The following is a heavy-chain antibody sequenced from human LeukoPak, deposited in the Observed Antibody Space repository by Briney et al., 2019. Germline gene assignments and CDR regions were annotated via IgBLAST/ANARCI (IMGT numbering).Heavy chain of an antibody. CDR2: IKSKTDGGTT. Sequence: PGGSLRPSCAASGFTFSNAWMSWVRQAPGKGLEWVGRIKSKTDGGTTDYAAPVKGRFTISRDDSKNTLYLQMNSLKTEDTAVYYCTTDHLPYITMVRGVIYTDGMDVWGQGTTVTVSS. CDR1: GFTFSNAW. J-gene: IGHJ6*02. D-gene: IGHD3-10*01. CDR3: TTDHLPYITMVRGVIYTDGMDV. V-gene: IGHV3-15*01.